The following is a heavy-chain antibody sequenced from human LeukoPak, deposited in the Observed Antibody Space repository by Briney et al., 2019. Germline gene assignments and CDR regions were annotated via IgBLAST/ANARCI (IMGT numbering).Heavy chain of an antibody. D-gene: IGHD3-22*01. J-gene: IGHJ3*01. CDR1: GFTYNNYA. CDR3: AKDQTVYDSSGYYDLGS. CDR2: ITGSGGGGST. V-gene: IGHV3-23*01. Sequence: AGGSLRLSCAASGFTYNNYAMNWVRQAPGKRLEWVSSITGSGGGGSTYYADSVKGRFTISRDNSKNTLYLQMNSLRAEDTAVYYCAKDQTVYDSSGYYDLGSWGQGTTVTVSS.